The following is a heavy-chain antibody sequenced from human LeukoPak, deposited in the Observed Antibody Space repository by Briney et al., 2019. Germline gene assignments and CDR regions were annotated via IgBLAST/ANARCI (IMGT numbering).Heavy chain of an antibody. CDR1: GFTVSSNY. D-gene: IGHD1-14*01. CDR2: IYSCGST. J-gene: IGHJ4*02. V-gene: IGHV3-66*01. Sequence: GGSLRLSCAASGFTVSSNYMSWVRQAPGKGLEWVSVIYSCGSTYYADSVKGRFTISRDNSKNTLYLQMNSLRVEDTAVYYCATGNEYYFDHWGQGTLVTVSS. CDR3: ATGNEYYFDH.